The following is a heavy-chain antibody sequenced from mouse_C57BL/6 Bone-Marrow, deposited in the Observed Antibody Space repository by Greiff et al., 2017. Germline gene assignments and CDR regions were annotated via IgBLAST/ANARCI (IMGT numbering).Heavy chain of an antibody. CDR2: ISNGGGST. V-gene: IGHV5-12*01. J-gene: IGHJ4*01. Sequence: EVKLVESGGGLVQPGGSLKLSCAASGFTFSDYYMYWVRQTPEKRLEWVAYISNGGGSTYYPDTVKGRFTISRDNAKNTLYLQMSRLKSEDTAMYYCARLRGIYYAMDYWGQGTSVTVSS. CDR1: GFTFSDYY. D-gene: IGHD1-1*01. CDR3: ARLRGIYYAMDY.